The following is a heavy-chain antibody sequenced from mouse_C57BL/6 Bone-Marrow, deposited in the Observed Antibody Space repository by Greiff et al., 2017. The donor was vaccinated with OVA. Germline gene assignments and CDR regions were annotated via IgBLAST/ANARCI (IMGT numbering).Heavy chain of an antibody. Sequence: EVQRVESGGGLVKPGGSLKLSCAASGFTFSSYAMSWVRQTPEKRLEWVATISDGGSYTYYPDNVKGRFTISRDNAKNNLYLQMSHLKSEDTAMYYCARERGVPDYWGQGTTLTVSS. V-gene: IGHV5-4*01. J-gene: IGHJ2*01. CDR2: ISDGGSYT. CDR1: GFTFSSYA. CDR3: ARERGVPDY.